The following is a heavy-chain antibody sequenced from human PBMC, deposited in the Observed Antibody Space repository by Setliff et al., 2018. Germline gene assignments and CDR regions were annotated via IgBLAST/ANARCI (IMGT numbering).Heavy chain of an antibody. J-gene: IGHJ5*02. CDR2: INPNSGGT. V-gene: IGHV1-2*06. Sequence: ASVKVSCKASGYTLTGYYMHWVRQAPGQGLEWMGRINPNSGGTNYAQKFQGRVTMTRDTSISTAYMELSRLRSDDTAVYYCAREEVGRYSSGWYISSDNWFDPWGQGTLVTVSS. D-gene: IGHD6-19*01. CDR1: GYTLTGYY. CDR3: AREEVGRYSSGWYISSDNWFDP.